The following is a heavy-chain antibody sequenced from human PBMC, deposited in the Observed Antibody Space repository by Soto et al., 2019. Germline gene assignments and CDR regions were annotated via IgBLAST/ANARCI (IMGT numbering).Heavy chain of an antibody. CDR2: IIPMTGRP. CDR1: GGTFNSYS. J-gene: IGHJ5*02. V-gene: IGHV1-69*10. Sequence: SVKVSCKGSGGTFNSYSIDWMRQAPGQTLEWMGGIIPMTGRPNYAQKFQGRVTFSADTYTRTVYVEVNRLTSEDTAVYYCARRGRESANWSDPWGQGTLVTVSS. CDR3: ARRGRESANWSDP.